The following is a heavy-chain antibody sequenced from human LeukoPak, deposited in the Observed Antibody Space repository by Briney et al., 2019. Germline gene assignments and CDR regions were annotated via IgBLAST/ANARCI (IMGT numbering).Heavy chain of an antibody. J-gene: IGHJ6*03. CDR2: IRSKANSYAT. Sequence: GGSLRLSCAASGFTFSGSAMHWVRQASGKGLEWVGRIRSKANSYATAYAASVKGRFTISRDDSKNTAYLQMNSLKTEDTAVYYCTRHAPYCGGDCYSYYMDVWGKGTTVTVSS. V-gene: IGHV3-73*01. CDR1: GFTFSGSA. D-gene: IGHD2-21*02. CDR3: TRHAPYCGGDCYSYYMDV.